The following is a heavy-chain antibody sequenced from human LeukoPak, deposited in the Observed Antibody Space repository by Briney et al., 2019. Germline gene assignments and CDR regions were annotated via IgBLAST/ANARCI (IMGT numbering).Heavy chain of an antibody. CDR2: INANSGGT. D-gene: IGHD3-22*01. J-gene: IGHJ3*02. CDR1: GHTFTGYY. V-gene: IGHV1-2*02. Sequence: ASVKVSCKASGHTFTGYYMHWVRQAPGQGLEWMGWINANSGGTNYAQKFQGRVTMTRDTSISTACMELSRLRSDDTAVYYCASKWVTYYYNSSGYHYPTDVFDIWGQGTMVTVSS. CDR3: ASKWVTYYYNSSGYHYPTDVFDI.